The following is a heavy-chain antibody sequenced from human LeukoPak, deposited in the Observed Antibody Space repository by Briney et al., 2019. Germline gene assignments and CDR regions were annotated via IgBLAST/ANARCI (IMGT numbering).Heavy chain of an antibody. J-gene: IGHJ4*02. CDR3: AKDGHCSSTSCYRWGYFDY. CDR1: GITFSSYG. D-gene: IGHD2-2*02. Sequence: HPGGSLRLSCAASGITFSSYGMHWVRQAPGKGLEWVTFIRYDGSNKYYADSVKGRFTISRDNSKNTLYLQMSSLRAEDTAVYYCAKDGHCSSTSCYRWGYFDYWGQGTLVTVSS. CDR2: IRYDGSNK. V-gene: IGHV3-30*02.